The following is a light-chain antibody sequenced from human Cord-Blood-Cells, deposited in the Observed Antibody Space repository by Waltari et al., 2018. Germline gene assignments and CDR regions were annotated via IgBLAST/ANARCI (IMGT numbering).Light chain of an antibody. V-gene: IGLV2-11*01. CDR1: SSDVGGYNY. CDR3: CSYAGSYTLV. J-gene: IGLJ2*01. CDR2: DVS. Sequence: QSALTQPRSVSGSPGQSVTISCTGTSSDVGGYNYVSWYQQHPGKAPKLMIYDVSKRPAGVPVLFSGSKSVNTASLTISGLQAEDEADYYCCSYAGSYTLVFGGGTKLTVL.